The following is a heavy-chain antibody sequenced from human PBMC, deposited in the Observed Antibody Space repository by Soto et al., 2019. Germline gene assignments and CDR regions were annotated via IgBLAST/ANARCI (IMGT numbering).Heavy chain of an antibody. J-gene: IGHJ4*02. V-gene: IGHV3-30*03. Sequence: QVQLVESGGGVVQPGRSLRLSCAASGFIFRSYYMHWVRQTPRKGLEWVAVITSDGRDKNYADSVKGRFSITRDNSRNTLYQQKNSLRSDDTAVYYFAIPAAHCLAVLYWGQGTLVTVSS. CDR2: ITSDGRDK. CDR1: GFIFRSYY. D-gene: IGHD6-13*01. CDR3: AIPAAHCLAVLY.